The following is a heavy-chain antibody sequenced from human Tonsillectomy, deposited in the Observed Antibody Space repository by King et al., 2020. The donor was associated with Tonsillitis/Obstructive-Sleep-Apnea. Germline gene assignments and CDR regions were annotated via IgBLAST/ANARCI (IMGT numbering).Heavy chain of an antibody. V-gene: IGHV4-39*01. D-gene: IGHD3-10*01. CDR2: VYYSGST. J-gene: IGHJ4*02. CDR3: ARQPLRVAPEGAIDY. Sequence: LQLQESGPGLVKPSETLSLTCSVSGGSISSTSYYWGWIRQPPGKGLEWIGSVYYSGSTYYNPSLKSRVTISVDTSNNHFSLKLTSVTAADTAVYYCARQPLRVAPEGAIDYWGQGTLVTVSS. CDR1: GGSISSTSYY.